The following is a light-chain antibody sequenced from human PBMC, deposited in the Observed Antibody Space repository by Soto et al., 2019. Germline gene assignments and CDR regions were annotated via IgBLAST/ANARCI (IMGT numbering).Light chain of an antibody. V-gene: IGKV1-39*01. J-gene: IGKJ2*01. CDR3: HQTYSTPST. Sequence: DIQMTQSPSSLSASVGDRVTITCRASQSISTYLNWYQQIPGKAPKLLIYTAISLQSRVPSRFSGSGSVTDFSLTISSLQPEDFATYHGHQTYSTPSTFGQGTKVEIK. CDR2: TAI. CDR1: QSISTY.